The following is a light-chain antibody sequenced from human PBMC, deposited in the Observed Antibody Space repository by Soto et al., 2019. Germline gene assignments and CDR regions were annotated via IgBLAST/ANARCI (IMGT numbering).Light chain of an antibody. J-gene: IGKJ1*01. CDR1: QTISNW. CDR3: QQYYSYWT. Sequence: IQMTQSPSTLSASVGDRVTITCRASQTISNWLAWYQQKPGKAPTLLIYDASSLEGGVPSRFSGSGSGTEFTLTLSSLQPDDFATYYCQQYYSYWTFGQGTKVDIK. CDR2: DAS. V-gene: IGKV1-5*01.